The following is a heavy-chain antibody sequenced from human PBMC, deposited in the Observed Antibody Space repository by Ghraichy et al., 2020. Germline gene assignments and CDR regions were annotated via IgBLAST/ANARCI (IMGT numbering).Heavy chain of an antibody. CDR3: ASERIVGATTYFDH. V-gene: IGHV4-59*01. D-gene: IGHD1-26*01. Sequence: SETLSLTCTVSGGSITSYYWSWIRQPPGKGLEWIGYTYDAGSTKYNPSLKSRLTMSFDTSKNQLSLNLYSVTAADTAVYYCASERIVGATTYFDHWGQGTLVTVSS. CDR2: TYDAGST. CDR1: GGSITSYY. J-gene: IGHJ4*02.